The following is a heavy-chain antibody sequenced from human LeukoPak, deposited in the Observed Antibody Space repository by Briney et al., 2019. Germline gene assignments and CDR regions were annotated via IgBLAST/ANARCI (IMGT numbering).Heavy chain of an antibody. J-gene: IGHJ4*02. V-gene: IGHV4-38-2*02. CDR2: IYHSGST. Sequence: SETLSLTCTVSGYSISSGYYWGWIRQPPGKGLEWIGSIYHSGSTYYNPSLKSRVTISVDTSKNQFSLKLSSVTAADTAVYYCARDDGDYSSYFDYWGQGTLVTVSS. CDR3: ARDDGDYSSYFDY. CDR1: GYSISSGYY. D-gene: IGHD4-17*01.